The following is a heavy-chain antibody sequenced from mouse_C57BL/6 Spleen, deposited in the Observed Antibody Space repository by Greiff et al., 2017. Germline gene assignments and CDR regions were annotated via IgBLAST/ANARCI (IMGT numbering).Heavy chain of an antibody. CDR1: GYTFTSYW. V-gene: IGHV1-61*01. CDR3: ARGPGFAY. Sequence: VQLQQPGAELVRPGSSVKLSCKASGYTFTSYWMDWVKQRPGQGLEWIGNIYPSDSETHYNQKFKDKATLTVDKSSSTAYMQLSRLTSEDSAVYYCARGPGFAYWGQGTLVTVSA. J-gene: IGHJ3*01. CDR2: IYPSDSET.